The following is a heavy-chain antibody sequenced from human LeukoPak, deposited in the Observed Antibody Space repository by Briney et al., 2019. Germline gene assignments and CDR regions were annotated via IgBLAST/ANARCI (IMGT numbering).Heavy chain of an antibody. CDR3: ARGMRRLGKPIDY. D-gene: IGHD3-16*01. Sequence: PSETLSLTCAVYGGSFSGYYWSWIRQPPGKGLEWIGEINHCGSTNFNPSLKSRVTISVDTSKNQFSLKLSSVTAADTAVYCCARGMRRLGKPIDYWGQGTLVTVSS. CDR2: INHCGST. J-gene: IGHJ4*02. V-gene: IGHV4-34*01. CDR1: GGSFSGYY.